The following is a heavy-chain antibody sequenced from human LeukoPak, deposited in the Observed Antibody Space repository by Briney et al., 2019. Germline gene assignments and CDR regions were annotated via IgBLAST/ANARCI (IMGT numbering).Heavy chain of an antibody. CDR2: ISGSGGST. Sequence: PGGSLRLSCAASGFTFSSYAMSWVRQAPGKGLEWVSAISGSGGSTYYADSVKGRFAISRDNSKNTLYLQMNSLRAEDTAVYYCAKIGVGYYYFDYWGQGTLVTVSS. CDR3: AKIGVGYYYFDY. V-gene: IGHV3-23*01. CDR1: GFTFSSYA. D-gene: IGHD3-3*01. J-gene: IGHJ4*02.